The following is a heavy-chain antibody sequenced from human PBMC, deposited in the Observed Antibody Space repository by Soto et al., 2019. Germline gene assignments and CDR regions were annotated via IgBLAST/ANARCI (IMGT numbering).Heavy chain of an antibody. J-gene: IGHJ6*02. V-gene: IGHV1-69*12. CDR1: GGTFSSYA. CDR2: IIPIFGTA. CDR3: ASDGITGTEVKVLGYGMDV. D-gene: IGHD1-20*01. Sequence: QVQLVQSGAEVKKPGSSVKVSCKASGGTFSSYAISWVRQAPGQGLEWMGGIIPIFGTANYAQKFQGRVSITADESTSTAYMELSSLISEDTAVYYCASDGITGTEVKVLGYGMDVWGQGTTVTVSS.